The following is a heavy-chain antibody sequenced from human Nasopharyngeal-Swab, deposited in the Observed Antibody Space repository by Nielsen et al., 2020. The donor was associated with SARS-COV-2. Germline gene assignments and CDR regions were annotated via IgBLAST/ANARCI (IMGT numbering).Heavy chain of an antibody. J-gene: IGHJ5*02. CDR3: AKVNYGSGSYHWFDP. CDR2: ISGSGGST. CDR1: GFTFSSYA. Sequence: GESLKISCAASGFTFSSYAMSWVRQAPGKGLEWVSAISGSGGSTYYADSVKGRFTIPRDNSKNTLYLQMNSLRAEDTAVYYCAKVNYGSGSYHWFDPWGQGTLVTVSS. D-gene: IGHD3-10*01. V-gene: IGHV3-23*01.